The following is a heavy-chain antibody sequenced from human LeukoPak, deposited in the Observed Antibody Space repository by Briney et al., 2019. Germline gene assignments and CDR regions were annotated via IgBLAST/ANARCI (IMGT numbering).Heavy chain of an antibody. J-gene: IGHJ4*02. Sequence: GGSLRLSCAASGFTFSSYWMSWVRQAPGKWLEWVANVKQDGSEKYYVDSVKGRFTISRDNAKNSLYLQMNSLRAEDTAVYYCARAKYDFWSGYHYWGQGTLVTVPS. CDR1: GFTFSSYW. D-gene: IGHD3-3*01. CDR3: ARAKYDFWSGYHY. CDR2: VKQDGSEK. V-gene: IGHV3-7*01.